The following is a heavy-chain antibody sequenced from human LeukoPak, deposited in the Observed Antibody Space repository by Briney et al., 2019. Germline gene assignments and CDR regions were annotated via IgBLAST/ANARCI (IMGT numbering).Heavy chain of an antibody. CDR2: IYYSGST. V-gene: IGHV4-59*08. J-gene: IGHJ4*02. Sequence: SETLSLTCTLSGGSISIYYWSCLPQPPGKGLEWIGYIYYSGSTNYTPSLKTRVTISVDTSKNQFSLKLSSVTAADTAVYYCARTPYFGSGSYYFDYWGQGTLVTVSS. D-gene: IGHD3-10*01. CDR1: GGSISIYY. CDR3: ARTPYFGSGSYYFDY.